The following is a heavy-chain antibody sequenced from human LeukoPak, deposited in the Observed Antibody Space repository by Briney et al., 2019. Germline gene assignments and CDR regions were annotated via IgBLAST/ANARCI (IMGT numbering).Heavy chain of an antibody. CDR1: GFIFSNYW. Sequence: GGSLSLSCAASGFIFSNYWMSWLRQAPGKGLEWVANIRQEGIKKNYVDSVDGRFTISRDNAQNSVCLQMTSLRVEDTAVYYCATDTGHGYFESWGQGTLVTVS. CDR2: IRQEGIKK. D-gene: IGHD4-17*01. J-gene: IGHJ4*02. V-gene: IGHV3-7*01. CDR3: ATDTGHGYFES.